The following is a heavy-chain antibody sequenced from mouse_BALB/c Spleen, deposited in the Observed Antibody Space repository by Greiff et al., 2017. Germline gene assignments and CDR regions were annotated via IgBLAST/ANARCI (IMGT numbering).Heavy chain of an antibody. V-gene: IGHV5-9-3*01. CDR3: ARHDPTRAMDY. D-gene: IGHD2-10*01. Sequence: EVQLVESGGGLVKPGGSLKLSCAASGFTFSSYAMSWVRQTPEKRLEWVATISSGGSYTYYPDSVKGRFTISRDNAKNTLYLQMSSLRSEDTAMYYCARHDPTRAMDYWGQGTSVTVSS. CDR2: ISSGGSYT. J-gene: IGHJ4*01. CDR1: GFTFSSYA.